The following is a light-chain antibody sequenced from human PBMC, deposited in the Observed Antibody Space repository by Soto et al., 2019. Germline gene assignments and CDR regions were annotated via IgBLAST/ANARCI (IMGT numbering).Light chain of an antibody. CDR2: DVS. J-gene: IGLJ1*01. V-gene: IGLV2-14*01. CDR3: SSSTSSSTFV. CDR1: SSDVGGYNY. Sequence: QSVLTQPASVSGSPGQSITISCTGTSSDVGGYNYVSWYQQHPGKAPKLMIYDVSNRPSGVSNRLSGSKSSNTASLTISGLHAEDEADYYCSSSTSSSTFVFGTGTKLTVL.